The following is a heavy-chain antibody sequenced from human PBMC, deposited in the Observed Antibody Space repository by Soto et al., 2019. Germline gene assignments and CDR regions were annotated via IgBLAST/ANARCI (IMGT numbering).Heavy chain of an antibody. V-gene: IGHV1-2*02. J-gene: IGHJ4*02. CDR2: IGPNGGVT. CDR1: GYTFTGHY. D-gene: IGHD3-16*01. Sequence: QVQLVQSGAEVKKPGASVKVSCKASGYTFTGHYMHWVRQAPRGGLEWMGWIGPNGGVTNYAQKFQGRASMTRDTSISTVYMELTRLTSDDTAVYFCAREGELVAAATDFWGQGTLVTVSS. CDR3: AREGELVAAATDF.